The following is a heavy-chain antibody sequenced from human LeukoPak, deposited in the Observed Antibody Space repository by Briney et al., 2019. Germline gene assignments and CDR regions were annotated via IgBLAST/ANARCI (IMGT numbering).Heavy chain of an antibody. D-gene: IGHD6-25*01. V-gene: IGHV3-23*01. Sequence: GGSLRLSCAASGFTFSSYSMNWVRQAPGKGLEWVSSIFGDASKTFYADSVKGRFTISRDSSKNTVYLQMNGLRVDDTALYYCAKDRLPDSGWNFDMWGQGTMVTVSA. CDR2: IFGDASKT. J-gene: IGHJ3*02. CDR1: GFTFSSYS. CDR3: AKDRLPDSGWNFDM.